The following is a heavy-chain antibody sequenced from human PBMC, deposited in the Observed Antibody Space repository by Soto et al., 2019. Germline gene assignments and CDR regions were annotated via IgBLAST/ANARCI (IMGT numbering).Heavy chain of an antibody. J-gene: IGHJ5*02. Sequence: QVHLEESGPGLVKPSETLSLTCAVSGVSINSSNWCSWVRQPPGKGLEWIGEIYHSGSTNYNPSLKSRVTISVDKSKNQFSLNLSSVTAADTAMYYCARSGGTFNWLDPWGQGTLVTVSS. CDR2: IYHSGST. D-gene: IGHD1-26*01. CDR3: ARSGGTFNWLDP. V-gene: IGHV4-4*02. CDR1: GVSINSSNW.